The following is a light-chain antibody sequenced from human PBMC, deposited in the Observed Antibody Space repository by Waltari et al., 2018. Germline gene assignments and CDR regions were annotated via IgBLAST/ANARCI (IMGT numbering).Light chain of an antibody. CDR3: SSYTPRRSWV. J-gene: IGLJ3*02. Sequence: FPQHPCQAPKRIIYDATPRPSGTSDRICGSKASNTASPTISGLQAEDEADYYCSSYTPRRSWVFGGGTKLTDL. CDR2: DAT. V-gene: IGLV2-14*03.